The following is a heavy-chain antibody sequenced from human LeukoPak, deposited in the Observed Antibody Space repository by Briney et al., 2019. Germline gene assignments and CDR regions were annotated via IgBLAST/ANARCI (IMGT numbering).Heavy chain of an antibody. CDR2: IYYIGST. CDR1: GGSISSSSYY. D-gene: IGHD3-10*01. J-gene: IGHJ6*03. Sequence: SETLSLTCTVSGGSISSSSYYWGWIRQPPGKGLEWIGSIYYIGSTYYNPSLKSRVTISVDTSKNQFSLKLSSATAADTAVYYCARGQRSDAGWGLYYYYYYIDVWGKGTTVTVSS. V-gene: IGHV4-39*07. CDR3: ARGQRSDAGWGLYYYYYYIDV.